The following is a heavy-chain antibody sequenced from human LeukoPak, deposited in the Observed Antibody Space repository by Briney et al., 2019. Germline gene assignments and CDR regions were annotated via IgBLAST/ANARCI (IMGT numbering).Heavy chain of an antibody. CDR3: ASYSSGGRFDY. J-gene: IGHJ4*02. D-gene: IGHD6-19*01. Sequence: PGGSLRLFCAASGFTFNSYAMSWVRQAPGKGLEWVSTISGSGGNTYYADSVKGRFTISRDNSKDTLYLQMNSLRAEDTALYYCASYSSGGRFDYWGQGTLVSVSS. CDR1: GFTFNSYA. V-gene: IGHV3-23*01. CDR2: ISGSGGNT.